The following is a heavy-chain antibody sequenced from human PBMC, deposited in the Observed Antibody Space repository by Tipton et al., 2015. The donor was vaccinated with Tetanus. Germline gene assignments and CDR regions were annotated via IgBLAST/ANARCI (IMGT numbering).Heavy chain of an antibody. CDR1: GFTFSDYY. V-gene: IGHV3-11*06. J-gene: IGHJ4*02. Sequence: SLRLSCAASGFTFSDYYMSWIRQAPGKGLEWVSYISSSSSYTNYADSVKGRFTISRDNAKNSLYLQMNSLRAEDTAVYYCARVPSGSCYDYWGQGTLVTVSS. CDR3: ARVPSGSCYDY. D-gene: IGHD2-15*01. CDR2: ISSSSSYT.